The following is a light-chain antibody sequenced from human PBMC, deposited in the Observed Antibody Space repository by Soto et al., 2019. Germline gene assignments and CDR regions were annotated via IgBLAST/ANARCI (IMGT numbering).Light chain of an antibody. Sequence: DIVMTQSPDSLAVSLGERATINCKSSQSVLYSSNNKNYLAWYQQKPGQPPKLLIYWASTRESGVPDRFSGSGSGTDFTLTISSLQAEDVAVYYCQQYYSTPTFGGGTTGDTK. J-gene: IGKJ4*01. V-gene: IGKV4-1*01. CDR1: QSVLYSSNNKNY. CDR3: QQYYSTPT. CDR2: WAS.